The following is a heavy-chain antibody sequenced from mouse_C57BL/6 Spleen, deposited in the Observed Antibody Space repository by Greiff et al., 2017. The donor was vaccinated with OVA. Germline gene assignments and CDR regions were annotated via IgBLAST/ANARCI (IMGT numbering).Heavy chain of an antibody. J-gene: IGHJ4*01. D-gene: IGHD2-3*01. CDR3: ARYDGYYGYAMDY. Sequence: QVQLQQPGTELVKPGASVKLSCKASGYTFTSYWMPWVKQRPGQGLEWIGNINPSNGGTNYNEKFKSKATLTVDKSSSTAYMQLSSLTSEDSAVYYCARYDGYYGYAMDYWGQGTSVTVSS. CDR1: GYTFTSYW. V-gene: IGHV1-53*01. CDR2: INPSNGGT.